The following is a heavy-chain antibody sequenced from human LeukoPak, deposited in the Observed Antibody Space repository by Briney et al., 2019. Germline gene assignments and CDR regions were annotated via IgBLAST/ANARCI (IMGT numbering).Heavy chain of an antibody. V-gene: IGHV3-66*02. CDR1: GFTVSSNY. Sequence: QPGGSLRLSCAASGFTVSSNYMSWVRQAPGKGLEWVSVIYSGGSTYYADSVKGRFTISRDNSKNTLYLQMNSLRAEDTAVYCCARDVGLEMAIQSEIGAFDIWGQGTMVTVSS. J-gene: IGHJ3*02. CDR3: ARDVGLEMAIQSEIGAFDI. CDR2: IYSGGST. D-gene: IGHD5-24*01.